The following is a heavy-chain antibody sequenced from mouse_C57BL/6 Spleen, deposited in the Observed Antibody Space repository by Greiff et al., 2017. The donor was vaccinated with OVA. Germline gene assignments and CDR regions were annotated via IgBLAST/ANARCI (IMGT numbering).Heavy chain of an antibody. J-gene: IGHJ2*01. CDR2: IHPNSGST. Sequence: VQLQQPGAELVKPGASVKLSCKASGYTFTSYWMHWVKQRPGQGLEWIGMIHPNSGSTNYNEKFKSKATLTVEKSSSPAYMQLSSLTSEESAVYYCARCAPTGDYFDDWGQGSTLTGAS. CDR3: ARCAPTGDYFDD. D-gene: IGHD6-1*01. CDR1: GYTFTSYW. V-gene: IGHV1-64*01.